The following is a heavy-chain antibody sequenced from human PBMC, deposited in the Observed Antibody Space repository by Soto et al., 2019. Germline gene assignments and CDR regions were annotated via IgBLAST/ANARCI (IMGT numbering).Heavy chain of an antibody. V-gene: IGHV4-34*01. CDR3: ARAFGSSSSEHFDF. J-gene: IGHJ4*02. CDR2: INHSGST. Sequence: PGGSLRLSCTASGFSFSSYAMYWFRQPPGKGLEWIGEINHSGSTNYNPSLKSRVTISVDTSKNQFSLKLSSVTAADTAVYYCARAFGSSSSEHFDFWGQGTLVTVSS. D-gene: IGHD6-6*01. CDR1: GFSFSSYA.